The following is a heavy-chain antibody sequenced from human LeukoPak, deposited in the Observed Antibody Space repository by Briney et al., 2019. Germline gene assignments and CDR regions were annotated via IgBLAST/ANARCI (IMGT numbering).Heavy chain of an antibody. V-gene: IGHV4-59*08. CDR3: ARTTVVTPLGWYFDL. J-gene: IGHJ2*01. Sequence: SETLSLTCTVSGGSISSYYWSWIRQPPGKGLEWIGYIYYSGSTNYNPSLKSRVTISVDTSKNQFSLKLSSVTAADTAVYYCARTTVVTPLGWYFDLWGRGTLVTVSS. D-gene: IGHD4-23*01. CDR2: IYYSGST. CDR1: GGSISSYY.